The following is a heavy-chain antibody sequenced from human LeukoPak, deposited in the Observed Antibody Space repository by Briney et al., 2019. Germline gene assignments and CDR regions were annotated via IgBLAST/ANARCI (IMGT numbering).Heavy chain of an antibody. Sequence: PSETLSLTCAVSGGSISSGGYSWSWIRQPPGKGLEWIGYIYHSGSTYYNPSLKRRVTISVDRSKNQFSLKLSSVTAADTAVYYCAREVYGGNSGFDYWGQGTLVTVSS. D-gene: IGHD4-23*01. CDR1: GGSISSGGYS. CDR2: IYHSGST. V-gene: IGHV4-30-2*01. CDR3: AREVYGGNSGFDY. J-gene: IGHJ4*02.